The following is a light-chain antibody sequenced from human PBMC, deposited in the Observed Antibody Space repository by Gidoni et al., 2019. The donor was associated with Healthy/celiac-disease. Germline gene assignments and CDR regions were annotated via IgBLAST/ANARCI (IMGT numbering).Light chain of an antibody. CDR3: GTWDSSLSSGE. CDR2: DNN. Sequence: QSVLTQPPSVSAAPGPKVTISCSGSSANIGNNYVSWYQQLPGTAPKLLIYDNNKRPSGIPARFSGSKSGTSATLGITGLQTGDEADYYCGTWDSSLSSGEFGGGTKLTVL. J-gene: IGLJ3*02. V-gene: IGLV1-51*01. CDR1: SANIGNNY.